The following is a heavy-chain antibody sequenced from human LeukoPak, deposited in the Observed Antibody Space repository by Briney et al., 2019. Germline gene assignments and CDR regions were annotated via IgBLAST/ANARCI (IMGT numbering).Heavy chain of an antibody. J-gene: IGHJ3*02. Sequence: SETLSLTCTVSGGSVSRSFYWSWIRQPPGKGLEWIGSFYFSGSIFYNPSLKSRVTISVDTSKNQFSLKLTSVTAADTAVYYCARDEHLNPPRRGEQLRYFDWLAVGAFDIWGQGTMVTVSS. V-gene: IGHV4-39*07. CDR3: ARDEHLNPPRRGEQLRYFDWLAVGAFDI. CDR1: GGSVSRSFY. D-gene: IGHD3-9*01. CDR2: FYFSGSI.